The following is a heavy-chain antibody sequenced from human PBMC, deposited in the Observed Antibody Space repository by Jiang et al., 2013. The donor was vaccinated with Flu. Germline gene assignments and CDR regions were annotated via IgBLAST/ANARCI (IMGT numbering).Heavy chain of an antibody. CDR3: ARLLSCGGSCYYFDH. D-gene: IGHD2-15*01. Sequence: GAEVKKPGASVKVSCKASGYTFTDYDLHWVRQTPGQGLEWLGIINPGGGGTTYAQNFRGRFTMTRDTATSTLYMELSSLRSEDTAVYFCARLLSCGGSCYYFDHWGQGTLVTVSS. J-gene: IGHJ4*02. V-gene: IGHV1-46*01. CDR2: INPGGGGT. CDR1: GYTFTDYD.